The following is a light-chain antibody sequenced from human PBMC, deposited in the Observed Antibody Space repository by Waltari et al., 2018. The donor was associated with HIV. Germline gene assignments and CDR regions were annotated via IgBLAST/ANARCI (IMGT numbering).Light chain of an antibody. CDR2: GAS. CDR3: HQRSNWPIT. CDR1: QSVSTY. Sequence: EIVLTQSPATLSLSPGESATLSCRASQSVSTYLAWYQQKPGPAPRLLIYGASSRATGIPARFSGSGSGTDFTLTISSLEPGDFGVYYCHQRSNWPITFGQGTRLEIK. V-gene: IGKV3-11*01. J-gene: IGKJ5*01.